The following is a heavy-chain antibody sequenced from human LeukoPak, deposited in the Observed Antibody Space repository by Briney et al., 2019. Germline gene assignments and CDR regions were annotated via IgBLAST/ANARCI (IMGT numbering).Heavy chain of an antibody. J-gene: IGHJ4*02. D-gene: IGHD3-22*01. CDR3: ARDKYYDSSGYYHPIEPSFDY. Sequence: ASVKVSCKASRYTFTGYYMHWVRQAPGQGLEWMGWINPSGGSTSYAQKFQGRVTMTRDMSTSTVYMELSSLRSEDTAVYYCARDKYYDSSGYYHPIEPSFDYWGQGTLVTVSS. V-gene: IGHV1-46*01. CDR1: RYTFTGYY. CDR2: INPSGGST.